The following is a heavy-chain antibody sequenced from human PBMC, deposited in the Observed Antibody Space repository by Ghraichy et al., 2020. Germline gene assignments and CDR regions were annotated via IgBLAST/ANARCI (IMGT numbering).Heavy chain of an antibody. CDR3: ARDRGSTTGDYYYGMDV. V-gene: IGHV3-48*02. CDR2: ISSSSSTI. Sequence: ETLSLTCAASGFTFSSYSMNWVRQAPGKGLEWVSYISSSSSTIYYADSVKCRFTISRDNAKNSLYLQMNSLRDEDTAVYYCARDRGSTTGDYYYGMDVWGQGTTVTVSS. D-gene: IGHD4-17*01. CDR1: GFTFSSYS. J-gene: IGHJ6*02.